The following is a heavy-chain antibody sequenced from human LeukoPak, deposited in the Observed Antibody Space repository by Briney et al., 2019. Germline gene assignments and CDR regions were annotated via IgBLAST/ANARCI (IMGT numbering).Heavy chain of an antibody. D-gene: IGHD2-2*01. CDR3: ARDRGYCSSTSCLGLFDY. Sequence: SETLSLTCTVSGGSISSGGYYWSWIRQHPGQGLEWIGYIYYSGSTYYNPSLKSRVTISVDTSKNQFSLKLSSVTAADTAVYYCARDRGYCSSTSCLGLFDYWGQGTLVTVSS. J-gene: IGHJ4*02. CDR1: GGSISSGGYY. CDR2: IYYSGST. V-gene: IGHV4-31*03.